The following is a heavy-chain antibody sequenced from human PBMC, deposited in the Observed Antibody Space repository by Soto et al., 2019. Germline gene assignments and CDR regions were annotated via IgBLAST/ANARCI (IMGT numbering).Heavy chain of an antibody. J-gene: IGHJ3*02. CDR3: AEALVTYDSSGLSPSSAFDI. CDR2: IYYSGST. D-gene: IGHD3-22*01. CDR1: GGSISSGDYY. V-gene: IGHV4-30-4*01. Sequence: QVQLQESGPGLVKPSQTLSLTCTVSGGSISSGDYYWSWIRQPPGKGLEWIGYIYYSGSTYYNPSLKSRVTISVDTSKNQFSLKLSSVTAADTAVYYCAEALVTYDSSGLSPSSAFDIWGQGTMVTVSS.